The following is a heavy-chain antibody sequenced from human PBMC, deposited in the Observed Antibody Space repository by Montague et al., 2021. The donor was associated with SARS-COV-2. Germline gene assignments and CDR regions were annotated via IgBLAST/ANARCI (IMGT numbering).Heavy chain of an antibody. CDR1: GGSISTGSYY. D-gene: IGHD3-9*01. Sequence: TLSLTCTVSGGSISTGSYYWSWIRQPAGKGLEWIGCIYTSGSTNYNPSLKSRVTISVDTSKNQFSLKLSSVTAADTAVYYCARGPHYDILTSYYKDGMDVWGHGTTVTVSS. J-gene: IGHJ6*02. CDR3: ARGPHYDILTSYYKDGMDV. CDR2: IYTSGST. V-gene: IGHV4-61*02.